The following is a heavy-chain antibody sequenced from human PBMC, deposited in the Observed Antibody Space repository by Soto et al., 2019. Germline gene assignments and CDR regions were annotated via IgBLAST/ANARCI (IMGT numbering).Heavy chain of an antibody. J-gene: IGHJ4*02. CDR3: AKITADPPLG. Sequence: GGSLRLSCAASGFTFSSYGMHWVRQAPGKGLEWVAVISYDGSNKYYADSVKGRFTISRDNSKNTLYLQMNSLRAEDTAVYYCAKITADPPLGWGQGTLVTVSS. CDR1: GFTFSSYG. CDR2: ISYDGSNK. D-gene: IGHD1-20*01. V-gene: IGHV3-30*18.